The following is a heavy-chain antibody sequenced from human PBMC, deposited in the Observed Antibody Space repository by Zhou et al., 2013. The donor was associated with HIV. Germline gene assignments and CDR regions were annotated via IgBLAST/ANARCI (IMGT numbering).Heavy chain of an antibody. CDR2: FDPEEGET. V-gene: IGHV1-24*01. Sequence: QVQLVQSGAEMKKPGASVRVSCKVSGNTLTEFPMHWVRQAPGKGLQWLGGFDPEEGETMYAQELQGRIRMTEDTSTDTAYMDLTSLRSEDTAIYYCATDRSRSGGDPGDQWYFDLWGRGTLVTVSS. CDR3: ATDRSRSGGDPGDQWYFDL. D-gene: IGHD2-21*01. J-gene: IGHJ2*01. CDR1: GNTLTEFP.